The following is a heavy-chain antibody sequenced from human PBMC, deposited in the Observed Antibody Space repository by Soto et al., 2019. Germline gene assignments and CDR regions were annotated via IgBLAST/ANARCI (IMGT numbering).Heavy chain of an antibody. CDR2: IDPSDSYT. V-gene: IGHV5-10-1*03. CDR3: VRHGNGTPFYFDF. Sequence: EVQLVQSGAEVKNPGESLRLSCQGSGYRFINYWISWVRQMPGKGLEWVGRIDPSDSYTVYSPSFQGHVTISIDTAINTAFLEWRSLQASDTAMYYCVRHGNGTPFYFDFWGRGTLVPVSS. CDR1: GYRFINYW. D-gene: IGHD1-1*01. J-gene: IGHJ4*02.